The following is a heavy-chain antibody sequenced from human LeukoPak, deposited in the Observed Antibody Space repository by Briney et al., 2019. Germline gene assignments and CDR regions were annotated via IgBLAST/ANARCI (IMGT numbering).Heavy chain of an antibody. Sequence: TSSETLSLTCAVYGGSFSGYYWSWIRQPPGKGLEWIGEINHSGSTNYNPSLKSRVTISVDTSKNQFSLKLSSVTAADTAVYYCARHPIVGAYMWFDPWGQGTLVTVSS. J-gene: IGHJ5*02. CDR3: ARHPIVGAYMWFDP. V-gene: IGHV4-34*01. CDR1: GGSFSGYY. D-gene: IGHD1-26*01. CDR2: INHSGST.